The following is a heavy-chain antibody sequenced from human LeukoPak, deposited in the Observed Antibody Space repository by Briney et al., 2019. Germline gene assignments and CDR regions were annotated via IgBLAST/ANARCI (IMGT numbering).Heavy chain of an antibody. V-gene: IGHV3-53*01. CDR3: ARLLWFGEFDDY. Sequence: GSLRLSCAASGFTVGSNYMSWVRQAPGKGLEWVSVIYSGGSTYYADSVKGRFTISRDNSKNTLYLQMNSLRAEDTAVYYCARLLWFGEFDDYWGQGTLVTVSS. J-gene: IGHJ4*02. CDR2: IYSGGST. CDR1: GFTVGSNY. D-gene: IGHD3-10*01.